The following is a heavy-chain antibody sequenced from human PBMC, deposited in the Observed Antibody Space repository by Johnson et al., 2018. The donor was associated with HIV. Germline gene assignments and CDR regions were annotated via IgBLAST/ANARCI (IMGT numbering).Heavy chain of an antibody. J-gene: IGHJ3*02. V-gene: IGHV3-30*04. D-gene: IGHD1/OR15-1a*01. CDR3: ARGEQTPWGVFDI. CDR1: GFTFSSYA. Sequence: QVQLMESGGGVVQPGRSLRLSCAASGFTFSSYAIHWVRQAPGKGLEWVAVISYDGSNKYYADSVKGRFTISRDNSKNTLYLQMNSLRAEDTAVYYCARGEQTPWGVFDIWGQGTMVTVSS. CDR2: ISYDGSNK.